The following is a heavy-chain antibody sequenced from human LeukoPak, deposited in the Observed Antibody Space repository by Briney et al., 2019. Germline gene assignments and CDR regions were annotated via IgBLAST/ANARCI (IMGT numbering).Heavy chain of an antibody. D-gene: IGHD3-3*01. CDR1: GFTFSSYA. V-gene: IGHV3-23*01. CDR3: AKDRGPYNDFWSGYYTHQVRGFFFDY. CDR2: ISVSGDNT. J-gene: IGHJ4*02. Sequence: GGSLRLSCAASGFTFSSYAMSWVRQAPGKGLEWVSSISVSGDNTFYADSVKGRFTISRDNSKNTLFLQMHRLRAEDTALYYCAKDRGPYNDFWSGYYTHQVRGFFFDYRGQGTLVPVSS.